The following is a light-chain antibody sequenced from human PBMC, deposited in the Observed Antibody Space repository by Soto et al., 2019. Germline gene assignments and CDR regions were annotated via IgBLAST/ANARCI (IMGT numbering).Light chain of an antibody. CDR3: LQNNSYPVT. Sequence: DIRMTQSPSTLSASVGDRVTITCRASQSISGWLAWYHQKPGKAPKLLIYDASSLQSGVPSRFSGSGSGTEFTLTISSLQPEDFATYYCLQNNSYPVTFGQGTKVEIK. CDR2: DAS. V-gene: IGKV1-5*01. J-gene: IGKJ1*01. CDR1: QSISGW.